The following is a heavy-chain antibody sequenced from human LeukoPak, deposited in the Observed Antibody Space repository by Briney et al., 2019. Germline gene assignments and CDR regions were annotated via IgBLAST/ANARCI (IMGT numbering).Heavy chain of an antibody. Sequence: PGGSLRLSCAASGFTFSSYAMSWVRQAPGRGLEWVSAISGSGGSTYYADSVKGRFTISRHNSKNTLYLQMNRLRADDTAVYYCAKHQTRITGTTWDWFDPWGQGTLVTVSS. CDR3: AKHQTRITGTTWDWFDP. V-gene: IGHV3-23*01. CDR2: ISGSGGST. J-gene: IGHJ5*02. CDR1: GFTFSSYA. D-gene: IGHD1-7*01.